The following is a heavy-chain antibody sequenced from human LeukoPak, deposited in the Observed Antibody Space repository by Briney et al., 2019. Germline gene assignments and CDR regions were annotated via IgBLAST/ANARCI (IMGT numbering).Heavy chain of an antibody. CDR2: ISYDGSNK. J-gene: IGHJ6*02. V-gene: IGHV3-30-3*01. CDR3: ARGSGAITHDIAVAGVYGMDV. CDR1: GFTFSSYA. D-gene: IGHD6-19*01. Sequence: GGSLRLSCAASGFTFSSYAMHWVRQAPGKGLEWVAVISYDGSNKYYADSVKGRFTISRDNSKNTLYLQMNSLRAEDTAVYYCARGSGAITHDIAVAGVYGMDVWGQGTTVTVSS.